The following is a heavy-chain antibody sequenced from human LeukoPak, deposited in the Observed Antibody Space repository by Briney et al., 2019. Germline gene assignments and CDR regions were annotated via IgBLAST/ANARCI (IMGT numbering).Heavy chain of an antibody. CDR1: GYSFTTYW. V-gene: IGHV5-51*01. D-gene: IGHD3-10*01. CDR2: IYPGDSDT. Sequence: PGESLKISCKGSGYSFTTYWIGWVRQMPGKGLEWMGIIYPGDSDTRYSPSFQGQVTISADKPISTAYLQWSSLKASDTAMYYCARCYGSGSYYTHFDYWGQGTLVTVSS. CDR3: ARCYGSGSYYTHFDY. J-gene: IGHJ4*02.